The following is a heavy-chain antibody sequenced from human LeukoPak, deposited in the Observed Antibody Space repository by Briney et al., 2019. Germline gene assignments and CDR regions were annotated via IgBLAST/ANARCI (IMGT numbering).Heavy chain of an antibody. CDR3: AKDRGWQYEDYETVAVEH. Sequence: GASVKVSCKASGYTFTSYGISWVRQAPGQGLEWMGWISIYTGKTYHAQKFQARVTMTTDTSTTTAYMELRSLRSDDTAVYYCAKDRGWQYEDYETVAVEHWGLGTLVTVSS. D-gene: IGHD4-17*01. J-gene: IGHJ4*02. CDR1: GYTFTSYG. V-gene: IGHV1-18*01. CDR2: ISIYTGKT.